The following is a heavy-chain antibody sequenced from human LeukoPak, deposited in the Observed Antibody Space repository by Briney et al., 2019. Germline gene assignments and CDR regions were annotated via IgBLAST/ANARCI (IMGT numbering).Heavy chain of an antibody. CDR1: GGSISSYY. J-gene: IGHJ4*02. CDR2: IYYSGST. D-gene: IGHD6-25*01. CDR3: ARSAAMDADFDY. Sequence: SETLSLTCTVSGGSISSYYWSWIRQPPGKGLEWIGYIYYSGSTNYNPSLKSRVTISVDTSKNQFSLKLSSVTAADTAVYYCARSAAMDADFDYWGQGTLVTVSS. V-gene: IGHV4-59*01.